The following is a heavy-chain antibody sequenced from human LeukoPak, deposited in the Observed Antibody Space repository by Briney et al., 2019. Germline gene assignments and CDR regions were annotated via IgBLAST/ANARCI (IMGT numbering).Heavy chain of an antibody. Sequence: GGSLRLSCAASGFTVSSNYMSWVRQAPGKGLEWVSVIYSGGSTYYADSVKGRFTISRHNSKNTLYLQMNSLRAEDTAVYYCARWKRGGFDDAFDIWGQGTMVTVSS. V-gene: IGHV3-53*04. CDR3: ARWKRGGFDDAFDI. J-gene: IGHJ3*02. CDR1: GFTVSSNY. D-gene: IGHD3-16*01. CDR2: IYSGGST.